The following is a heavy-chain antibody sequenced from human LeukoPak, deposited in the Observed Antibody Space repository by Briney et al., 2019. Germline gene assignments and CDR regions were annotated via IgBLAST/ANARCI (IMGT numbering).Heavy chain of an antibody. V-gene: IGHV1-2*02. CDR3: ARGDSYGDLDY. J-gene: IGHJ4*02. CDR2: INPNRGDR. CDR1: GYTFTNFY. D-gene: IGHD4-17*01. Sequence: ASVKVSCKASGYTFTNFYMHWVRQAPGHGLEWMGWINPNRGDRNYAQKYQGKVTMTRDTSISTAYMELSRLTSGDTAVYYCARGDSYGDLDYWGQGTLVTVSS.